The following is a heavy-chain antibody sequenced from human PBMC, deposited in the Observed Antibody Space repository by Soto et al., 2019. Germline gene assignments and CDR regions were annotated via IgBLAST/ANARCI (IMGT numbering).Heavy chain of an antibody. D-gene: IGHD3-3*01. CDR3: AKDVDRDYDFWTRPAAY. CDR1: GFTFSSYE. V-gene: IGHV3-23*01. CDR2: ISGSGGST. Sequence: PGGSLRLSCAASGFTFSSYEMNWVRQAPGKGLEWVSAISGSGGSTYYADSVKGRFTISRDNSKNTLYLQMNSLRAEDTAVYYCAKDVDRDYDFWTRPAAYWGQGTLVTVSS. J-gene: IGHJ4*02.